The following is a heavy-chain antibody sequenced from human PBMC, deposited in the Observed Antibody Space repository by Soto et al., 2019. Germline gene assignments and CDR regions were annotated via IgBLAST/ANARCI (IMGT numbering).Heavy chain of an antibody. Sequence: QVQLVQSGAEVKKPGSSVKVSCKASGGTFSSYTISWVRQAPGQGLEWMGRIIPILGIANYAQKFQGRVTITADKSTSTAYMELSSQRSEDTAGYYCARGEHGYKKASKDYWGKGTLVTVSS. D-gene: IGHD5-12*01. J-gene: IGHJ4*02. CDR2: IIPILGIA. V-gene: IGHV1-69*02. CDR3: ARGEHGYKKASKDY. CDR1: GGTFSSYT.